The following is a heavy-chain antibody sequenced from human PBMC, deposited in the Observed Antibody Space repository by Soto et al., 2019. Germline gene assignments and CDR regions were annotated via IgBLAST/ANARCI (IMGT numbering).Heavy chain of an antibody. J-gene: IGHJ3*02. Sequence: QVQLQQWGAGLLKPSETLSLTCAVYGGSFSGYYWSWIRQPPGKGLEWSGEINHSGSTKYNPSLKSRVTISVDTSKHQFSLKLSSVTGADTAVYYCARGRGGYYAFDIWGQGTMVTVSS. D-gene: IGHD5-12*01. CDR3: ARGRGGYYAFDI. CDR1: GGSFSGYY. V-gene: IGHV4-34*01. CDR2: INHSGST.